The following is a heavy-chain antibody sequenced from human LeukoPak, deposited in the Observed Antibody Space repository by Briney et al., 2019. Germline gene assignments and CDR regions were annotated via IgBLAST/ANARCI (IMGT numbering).Heavy chain of an antibody. CDR2: IYTSGST. CDR3: ARAPSYALWFGQYYYYYMDV. D-gene: IGHD3-10*01. Sequence: MSSETLSLTCAVSGGSISSYYWSWIRQPAGKGLEWIGRIYTSGSTNYNPSLKSRVTMPVDTSKNQFSLKLSSVTAADTAVYYCARAPSYALWFGQYYYYYMDVWGKGTTVTISS. V-gene: IGHV4-4*07. J-gene: IGHJ6*03. CDR1: GGSISSYY.